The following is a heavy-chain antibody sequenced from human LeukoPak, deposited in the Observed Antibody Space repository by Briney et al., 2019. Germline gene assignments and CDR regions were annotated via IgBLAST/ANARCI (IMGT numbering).Heavy chain of an antibody. Sequence: SQTLSLTCAISGDSVSSNSAAWNWIRQSPSRGLEWLGRTYYRSKWYNDYAVSVKSRITINPDTSKNQFSLQLNSVTPEDTAVYYCAGSWRGQWLVVYAFDIWGQGTMVTVSS. V-gene: IGHV6-1*01. CDR3: AGSWRGQWLVVYAFDI. J-gene: IGHJ3*02. CDR1: GDSVSSNSAA. D-gene: IGHD6-19*01. CDR2: TYYRSKWYN.